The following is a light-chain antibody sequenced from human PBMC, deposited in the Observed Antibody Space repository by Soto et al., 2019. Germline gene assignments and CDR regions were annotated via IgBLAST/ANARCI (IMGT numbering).Light chain of an antibody. V-gene: IGLV2-14*03. CDR3: SSFTSSSIYV. CDR1: NNDIGSYNY. J-gene: IGLJ1*01. CDR2: EVT. Sequence: QSVLTQPTSVSGSPGQSITISCTGNNNDIGSYNYVSWYQQHPGKAPRLIIHEVTTRPSGISGRFSASKSGLTASLTISGLQPEDEADYYCSSFTSSSIYVFGPGTKVTVL.